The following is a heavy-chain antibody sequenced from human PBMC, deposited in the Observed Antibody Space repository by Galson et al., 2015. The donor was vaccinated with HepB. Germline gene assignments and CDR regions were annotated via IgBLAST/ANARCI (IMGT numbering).Heavy chain of an antibody. CDR2: IVVGSGNT. D-gene: IGHD2-2*01. J-gene: IGHJ5*02. Sequence: SVKVSCKASGFTFTSSAVQWVRQARGQRLEWIGWIVVGSGNTNYAQKFQERVTITRDMSTSTAYMELSSLRSEDTAVYYCAAASENQLPPTGWFDPWGQGTLVTVSS. CDR1: GFTFTSSA. CDR3: AAASENQLPPTGWFDP. V-gene: IGHV1-58*01.